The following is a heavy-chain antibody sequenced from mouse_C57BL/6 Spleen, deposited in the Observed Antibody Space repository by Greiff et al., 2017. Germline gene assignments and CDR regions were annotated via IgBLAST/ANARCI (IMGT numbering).Heavy chain of an antibody. CDR1: GFTFSSYA. J-gene: IGHJ2*01. D-gene: IGHD4-1*01. CDR2: ISDGGSYT. V-gene: IGHV5-4*03. CDR3: ARGAGTPDY. Sequence: DVKLVESGGGLVKPGGSLKLSCAASGFTFSSYAMSWVRQTPEKRLEWVATISDGGSYTYYPDNVKGRFTISRDNAKNNLYLQMSHLKSEDTAMYYCARGAGTPDYWGQGTTLTVSS.